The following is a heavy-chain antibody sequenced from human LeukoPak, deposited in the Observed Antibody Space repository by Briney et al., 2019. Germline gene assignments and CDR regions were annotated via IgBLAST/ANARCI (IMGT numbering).Heavy chain of an antibody. CDR2: IIPIFGTA. Sequence: VKVSCKASGGTFSSYAISWVRQAPGQGLEWMGGIIPIFGTANYAQKFQGRVTITADESTSTAYMELSSLRSEDTAVYYCARGPLGVATPTQYGMDVWGQGTTVTVSS. J-gene: IGHJ6*02. D-gene: IGHD3-3*01. CDR3: ARGPLGVATPTQYGMDV. V-gene: IGHV1-69*13. CDR1: GGTFSSYA.